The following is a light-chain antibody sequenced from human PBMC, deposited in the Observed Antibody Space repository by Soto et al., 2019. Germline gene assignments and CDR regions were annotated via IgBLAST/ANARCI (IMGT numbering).Light chain of an antibody. V-gene: IGKV3-11*01. J-gene: IGKJ5*01. CDR3: QQYGRSPLT. CDR1: QSVSSY. CDR2: DAS. Sequence: EIVLTQSPATLSLSPGERATLSFRASQSVSSYLAWYQQKPGQAPRLLIYDASNRATGIPARFSGSGSGTDFTLSISRLEPEDFAVYYCQQYGRSPLTFGQGTRLEIK.